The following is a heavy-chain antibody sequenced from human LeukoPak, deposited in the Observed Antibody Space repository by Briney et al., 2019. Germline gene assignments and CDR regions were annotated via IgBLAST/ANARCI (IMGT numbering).Heavy chain of an antibody. D-gene: IGHD2-2*01. J-gene: IGHJ5*02. CDR2: IRYDGSNK. Sequence: GGSLRLSCAASGLTFSSYGMHWVRQAPGKGLEWVAFIRYDGSNKYYADSVKGRFTISRDNSKNTLYLQMNSLRAEDTAVYYCAKDLEYCSSTSCYPNWFDPWGQGTLVTVSS. CDR3: AKDLEYCSSTSCYPNWFDP. CDR1: GLTFSSYG. V-gene: IGHV3-30*02.